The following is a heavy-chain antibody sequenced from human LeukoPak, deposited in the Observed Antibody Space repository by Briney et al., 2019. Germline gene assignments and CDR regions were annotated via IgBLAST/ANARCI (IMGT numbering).Heavy chain of an antibody. CDR2: IYYSGGT. Sequence: PSETLSLTCTVSGGSVSSGSYYWSWIRQTPGKGLEWIGYIYYSGGTNYNPSLKSRVTISVDTSKNQFSLKLASVTAADTAMYYCAGDHGYYEGAFGSWGQGTLVIVSS. D-gene: IGHD4-17*01. V-gene: IGHV4-61*01. CDR3: AGDHGYYEGAFGS. CDR1: GGSVSSGSYY. J-gene: IGHJ4*02.